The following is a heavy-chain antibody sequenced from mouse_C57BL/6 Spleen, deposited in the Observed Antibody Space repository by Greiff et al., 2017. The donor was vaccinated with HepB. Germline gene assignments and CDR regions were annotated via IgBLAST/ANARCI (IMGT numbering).Heavy chain of an antibody. V-gene: IGHV5-17*01. CDR1: GFTFSDYG. CDR3: ARQGGVAY. CDR2: ISSGSSTI. J-gene: IGHJ3*01. Sequence: DVKLVESGGGLVKPGGSLKLSCAASGFTFSDYGMHWVRQAPEKGLEWVAYISSGSSTIYYADTVKGRFTISRDNAKHTLFLQMTSLRSEDTAMFYCARQGGVAYWGQGTLVTVSA.